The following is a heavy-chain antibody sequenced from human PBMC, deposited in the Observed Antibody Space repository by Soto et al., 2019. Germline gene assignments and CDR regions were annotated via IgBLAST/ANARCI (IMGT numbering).Heavy chain of an antibody. CDR3: VRVISTYESFDF. Sequence: EVQLVESGGGLVQPGGSLRLSCAASGFTFSTYAMTWVRQAPGKGPEWVSYISASSATIYYADSVKGRFTISRDSAKNSLYLQMSSLNAEDTDVYYCVRVISTYESFDFWGQGTLVTVSS. CDR1: GFTFSTYA. D-gene: IGHD2-2*01. CDR2: ISASSATI. V-gene: IGHV3-48*01. J-gene: IGHJ4*02.